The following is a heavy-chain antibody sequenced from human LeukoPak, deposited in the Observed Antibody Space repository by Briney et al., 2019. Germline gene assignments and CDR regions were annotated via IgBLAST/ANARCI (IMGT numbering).Heavy chain of an antibody. CDR2: INPNSGGT. CDR1: GYTFTGYY. Sequence: ASVKVSCKASGYTFTGYYMHWVRQAPGQGLEWMGWINPNSGGTNYAQKFQGRVTMTEDTSTDTAYMELSSLRSEDTAVYYCATFPDRCSSTSCLDYWGQGTLVTVSS. CDR3: ATFPDRCSSTSCLDY. D-gene: IGHD2-2*01. J-gene: IGHJ4*02. V-gene: IGHV1-2*02.